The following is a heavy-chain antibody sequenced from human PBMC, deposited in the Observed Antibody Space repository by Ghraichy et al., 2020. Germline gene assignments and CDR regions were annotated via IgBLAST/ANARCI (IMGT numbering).Heavy chain of an antibody. V-gene: IGHV3-23*01. CDR2: ISGSGGST. CDR1: GFTFSSYA. Sequence: GSLRLSCAASGFTFSSYAMSWVRQAPGKGLEWVSAISGSGGSTYYADSVKGRFTISRDNSKNTLYLQMNSLRAEDTAVYYCAKSIMTPAYYYILTGYYGHGGPIDYWGQGTLVTVSS. J-gene: IGHJ4*02. D-gene: IGHD3-9*01. CDR3: AKSIMTPAYYYILTGYYGHGGPIDY.